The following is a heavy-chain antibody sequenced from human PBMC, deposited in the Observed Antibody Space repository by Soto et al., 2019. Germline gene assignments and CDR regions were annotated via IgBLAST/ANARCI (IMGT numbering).Heavy chain of an antibody. D-gene: IGHD6-19*01. V-gene: IGHV3-33*01. CDR2: IWYDGSNK. Sequence: QVQLVASGGGVVQPGRSLRLSCAASGFTFSSYGMHWVRQAPGKGLEWVAVIWYDGSNKYYADSVKGRFTISRDNSKNTLYLQMNSLRAEDTAVYYCARGGYRNIAVAPVDYWGQGTLVTVSS. J-gene: IGHJ4*02. CDR1: GFTFSSYG. CDR3: ARGGYRNIAVAPVDY.